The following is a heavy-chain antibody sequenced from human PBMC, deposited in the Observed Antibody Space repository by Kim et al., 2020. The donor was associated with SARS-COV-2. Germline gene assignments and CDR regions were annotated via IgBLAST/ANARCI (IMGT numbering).Heavy chain of an antibody. J-gene: IGHJ1*01. D-gene: IGHD2-2*01. Sequence: YRNYAASVEGRFTISRDNGENLLYLQMNSLRAEQTAVYYGARGRPAIGYDFWGQGTLLTVSS. V-gene: IGHV3-11*06. CDR2: YR. CDR3: ARGRPAIGYDF.